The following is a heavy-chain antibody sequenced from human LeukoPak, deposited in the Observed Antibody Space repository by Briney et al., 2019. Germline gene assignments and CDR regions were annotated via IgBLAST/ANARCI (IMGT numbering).Heavy chain of an antibody. CDR2: ISSSGTTI. V-gene: IGHV3-48*03. J-gene: IGHJ4*02. Sequence: GGSLRLSCAASGFTFRLYEMNWVRQAPGKGLQWVSYISSSGTTIKYGDSVKGRFTISRDNARNSLYLQMSSLRVEDTAVYYCAREDQAASDYWGQGTLVTVSS. CDR1: GFTFRLYE. CDR3: AREDQAASDY.